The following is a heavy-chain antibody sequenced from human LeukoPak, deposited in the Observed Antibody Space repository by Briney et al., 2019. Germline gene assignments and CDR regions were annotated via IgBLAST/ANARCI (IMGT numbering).Heavy chain of an antibody. D-gene: IGHD6-19*01. J-gene: IGHJ6*02. CDR2: INPSGGST. Sequence: ASVKVSCKASGYTFTSYYMHWVRQAPGQGLEWVGIINPSGGSTSYAQKFQGRVTMTRDTSTSTVYMELSSLRSEDTAVYYCARGDSSGWYDDYYYYYGMDVWGQGTTVTVSS. CDR1: GYTFTSYY. CDR3: ARGDSSGWYDDYYYYYGMDV. V-gene: IGHV1-46*01.